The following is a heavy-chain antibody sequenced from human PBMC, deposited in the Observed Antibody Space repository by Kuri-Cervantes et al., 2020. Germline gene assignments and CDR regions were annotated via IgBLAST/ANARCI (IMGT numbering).Heavy chain of an antibody. Sequence: GESLKISCAASGFTFSNYNMNWVRQAPGKGLEWVSYISSNSQTIFYADSAKGRFTISRDNAKNSLYLQMNSLRDEDTAVYYCAQRNYYYYYGMDVWGQGTTVTVSS. CDR1: GFTFSNYN. V-gene: IGHV3-48*02. CDR2: ISSNSQTI. J-gene: IGHJ6*02. CDR3: AQRNYYYYYGMDV.